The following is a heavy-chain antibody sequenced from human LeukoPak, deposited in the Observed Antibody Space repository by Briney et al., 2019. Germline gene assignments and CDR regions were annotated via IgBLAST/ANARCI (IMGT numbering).Heavy chain of an antibody. CDR2: INPSGGST. CDR1: GYTFTSYY. J-gene: IGHJ6*02. V-gene: IGHV1-46*01. CDR3: ARDYPVAVYGMDV. Sequence: ASVKVSCKASGYTFTSYYMHWVRQAPEQGLEWMGIINPSGGSTSYAQKFQGRVTMTRDTSTSTVYMELSSLRSEDTAVYYCARDYPVAVYGMDVWGQGTTVTVSS. D-gene: IGHD4-17*01.